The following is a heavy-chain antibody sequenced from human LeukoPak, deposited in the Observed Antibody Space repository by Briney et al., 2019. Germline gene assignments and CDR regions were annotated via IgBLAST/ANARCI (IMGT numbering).Heavy chain of an antibody. J-gene: IGHJ4*02. Sequence: GGSLRLSCAASGFTVSSNYMSWVRQAPGEGLEWVSVIYSGGSTYYADSVKGRFTISRDNSKNTLYLQMNSLRAEDTAVYYCARASHNVAYGYWGQGTLVTVSS. CDR1: GFTVSSNY. CDR3: ARASHNVAYGY. V-gene: IGHV3-53*01. D-gene: IGHD2-15*01. CDR2: IYSGGST.